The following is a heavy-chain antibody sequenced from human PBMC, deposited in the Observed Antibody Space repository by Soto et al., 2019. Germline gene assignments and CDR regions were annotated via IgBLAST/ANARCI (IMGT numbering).Heavy chain of an antibody. CDR1: GFTFSTYN. CDR2: ISSTSVYM. J-gene: IGHJ4*02. CDR3: ERGWLRDPWMY. Sequence: EVQLVESGGGLVKPGGSLRLSCAASGFTFSTYNMNWVRQAPGKGLEWVASISSTSVYMYYANSLKGRFTISRANAKSSLYLQVNSLRAEDTAVYYCERGWLRDPWMYWGQGTLVTVSS. V-gene: IGHV3-21*01. D-gene: IGHD5-12*01.